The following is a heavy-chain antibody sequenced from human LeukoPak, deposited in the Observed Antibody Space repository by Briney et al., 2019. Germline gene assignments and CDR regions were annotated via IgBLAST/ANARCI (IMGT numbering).Heavy chain of an antibody. J-gene: IGHJ4*02. D-gene: IGHD1-7*01. Sequence: SVKASCKPSGGTSSSYATSWVRQATGQGLEWMGWIIPIFGTANYAQKFQGRVTITTDESTSTAYMELSSLRSEDTAVYYCARAGRYNGNYGVYFDYWGQGTLVTVSS. CDR3: ARAGRYNGNYGVYFDY. CDR2: IIPIFGTA. V-gene: IGHV1-69*05. CDR1: GGTSSSYA.